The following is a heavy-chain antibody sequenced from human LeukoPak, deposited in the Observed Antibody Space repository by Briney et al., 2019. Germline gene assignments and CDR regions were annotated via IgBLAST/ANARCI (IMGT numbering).Heavy chain of an antibody. V-gene: IGHV1-46*01. J-gene: IGHJ4*02. Sequence: ASVKVSCKAPGGTLSSYAIAWVRQAPGQGLEWMGIISPSGGNANYAQKFQGSVTMTRDTSTSTVYMELSGLRSEDTAVYYCARGWETASKAPFDYWGQGTLVTVSS. CDR2: ISPSGGNA. CDR3: ARGWETASKAPFDY. D-gene: IGHD1-26*01. CDR1: GGTLSSYA.